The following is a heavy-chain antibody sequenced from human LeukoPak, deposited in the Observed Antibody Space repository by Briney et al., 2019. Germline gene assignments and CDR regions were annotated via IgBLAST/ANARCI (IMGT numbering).Heavy chain of an antibody. D-gene: IGHD3-22*01. J-gene: IGHJ4*02. CDR2: IYYSGST. CDR1: GGSISSYY. V-gene: IGHV4-59*01. Sequence: PSETLSLTCTVSGGSISSYYWSWIRQPPGKGLEWIGYIYYSGSTNYNPSLKSRVTISVDTSKNQFSLKLSSVTAADTAVYYCAREVWANYYDSSGYNDYWGQGTLVTVSS. CDR3: AREVWANYYDSSGYNDY.